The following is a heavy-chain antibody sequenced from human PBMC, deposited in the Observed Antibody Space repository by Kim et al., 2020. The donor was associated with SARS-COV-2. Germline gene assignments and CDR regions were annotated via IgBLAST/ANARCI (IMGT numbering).Heavy chain of an antibody. Sequence: GGSLRLSCAASGFTFSSYEMNWVRQAPGKGLEWVSYISSSGSTIYYADSVKGRFTISRDNAKNSLYLQMNSLRAEDTAVYYCARGRGGSSWYMGPYDFYYWGQGTPVTVSS. V-gene: IGHV3-48*03. CDR1: GFTFSSYE. CDR3: ARGRGGSSWYMGPYDFYY. CDR2: ISSSGSTI. D-gene: IGHD6-13*01. J-gene: IGHJ4*02.